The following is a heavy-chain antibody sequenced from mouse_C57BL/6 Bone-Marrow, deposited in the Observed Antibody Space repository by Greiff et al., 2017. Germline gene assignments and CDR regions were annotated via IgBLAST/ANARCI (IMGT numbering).Heavy chain of an antibody. J-gene: IGHJ2*01. CDR2: IRNKANGYTT. V-gene: IGHV7-3*01. CDR3: ARYKAYYIDY. CDR1: GFTFTDYY. Sequence: EVMLVESGGGLVQPGGSLSLSCAASGFTFTDYYMSWVRQPPGKALEWLGFIRNKANGYTTEYSASVKGRFTISRDNSQSILYLQMIARRAEDSATYYCARYKAYYIDYWGQGTTLTVSS.